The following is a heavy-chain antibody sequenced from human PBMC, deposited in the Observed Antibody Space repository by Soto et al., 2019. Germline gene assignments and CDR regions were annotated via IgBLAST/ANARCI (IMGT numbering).Heavy chain of an antibody. V-gene: IGHV3-15*01. Sequence: GGSLRLSCVFFGFTFSNVWMSWVREAPGKGLEWVGRIKSKTDGGTTNYAAPVKGRFTISTDDSKNTLYLQMNSLKTEDTAVYFCSTAPISLWGQGTLVTVSS. J-gene: IGHJ4*02. CDR1: GFTFSNVW. CDR2: IKSKTDGGTT. CDR3: STAPISL.